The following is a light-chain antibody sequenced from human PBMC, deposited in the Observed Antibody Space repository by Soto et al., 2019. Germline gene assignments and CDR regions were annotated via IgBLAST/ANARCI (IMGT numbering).Light chain of an antibody. Sequence: DIVMTQSPLSLPVTPGEPASISCRSCQSLLHSNGYNYLDWYLQKPGQSPQLLIYLGSNRASGVPDRFSGSGSGTDFTLKISRVEAEDVRVYYCMQALQTPTFGGGTKVEIK. CDR1: QSLLHSNGYNY. CDR3: MQALQTPT. J-gene: IGKJ4*01. CDR2: LGS. V-gene: IGKV2-28*01.